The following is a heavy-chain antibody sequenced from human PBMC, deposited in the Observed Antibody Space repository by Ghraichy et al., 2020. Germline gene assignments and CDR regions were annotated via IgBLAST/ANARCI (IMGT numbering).Heavy chain of an antibody. V-gene: IGHV3-30*03. J-gene: IGHJ4*02. CDR3: AANYYDSSGYYDY. D-gene: IGHD3-22*01. CDR2: ISYDGSNK. Sequence: LSLTCAASGFTFSSYGMHWVRQAPGKGLEWVAVISYDGSNKYYADSVKGRFTISRDNSKNTLYLQMNSLRAEDTAVYYCAANYYDSSGYYDYWGQGTLVTVSS. CDR1: GFTFSSYG.